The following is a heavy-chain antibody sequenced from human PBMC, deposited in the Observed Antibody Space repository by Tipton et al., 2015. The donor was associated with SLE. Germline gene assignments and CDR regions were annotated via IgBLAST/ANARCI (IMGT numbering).Heavy chain of an antibody. Sequence: TLSLTCSVSGFSISSAYYWAWIRQAPGKGLEWIGSLDHIGSTFYRPSLQSRVTISVDTSKNQFSLKLNSVTASDTAVYYCARQVASFDYWGQGTLVTVSS. CDR3: ARQVASFDY. J-gene: IGHJ4*02. CDR2: LDHIGST. V-gene: IGHV4-38-2*02. CDR1: GFSISSAYY. D-gene: IGHD5-12*01.